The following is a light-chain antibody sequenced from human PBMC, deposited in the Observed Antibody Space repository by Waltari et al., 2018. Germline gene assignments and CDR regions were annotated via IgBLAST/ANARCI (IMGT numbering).Light chain of an antibody. CDR2: STD. CDR1: SGSVSTSKS. J-gene: IGLJ6*01. CDR3: ALYMGSGIFV. V-gene: IGLV8-61*01. Sequence: TVVTQEPSLSVSPGGTVTLTCGLSSGSVSTSKSPSWYQQTPGQAPRMPIHSTDTRPSGVPDRFSGSILGNNAALTITGAQADDESDYYCALYMGSGIFVFGSGTKLTVL.